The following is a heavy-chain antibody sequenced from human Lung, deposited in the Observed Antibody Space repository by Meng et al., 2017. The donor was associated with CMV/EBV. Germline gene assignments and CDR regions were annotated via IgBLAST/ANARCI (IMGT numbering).Heavy chain of an antibody. Sequence: LSCTVSGGSISSYFWSWIRQPPGKGLEWIGYIYYTGSTNYNPSLKSRVTISVDTSKKQFSLKLSSVTAADTAVYYCARGRDFGVVTPGYWGQGTLVTVSS. J-gene: IGHJ4*02. D-gene: IGHD3-3*01. CDR1: GGSISSYF. CDR3: ARGRDFGVVTPGY. CDR2: IYYTGST. V-gene: IGHV4-59*01.